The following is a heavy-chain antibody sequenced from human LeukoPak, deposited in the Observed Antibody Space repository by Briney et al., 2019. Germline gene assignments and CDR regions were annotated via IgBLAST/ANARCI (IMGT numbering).Heavy chain of an antibody. J-gene: IGHJ4*02. CDR1: GFTFSSHS. D-gene: IGHD3-3*01. Sequence: GGSLRLSCAASGFTFSSHSMNWVRQAPGKGLEWVSYISSSSTYIYYAASVKGRFVISRDNARNSLFLQMNSLRAEDSGIYYCARDPRLEISGMVIDMLDYWGQGTLVTVSS. V-gene: IGHV3-21*01. CDR2: ISSSSTYI. CDR3: ARDPRLEISGMVIDMLDY.